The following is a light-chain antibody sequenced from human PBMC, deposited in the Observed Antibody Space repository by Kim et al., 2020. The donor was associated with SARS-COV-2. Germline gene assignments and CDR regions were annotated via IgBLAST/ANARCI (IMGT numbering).Light chain of an antibody. CDR2: GKN. Sequence: AVGQTVRITCQGDSLRSYYASWYQQKPGQAPVLVIYGKNNRPSGIPDRFSGSSSGNTASLTITGAQAEDEADYYCNSLDSSGNHWVFGGGTKLTVL. CDR3: NSLDSSGNHWV. V-gene: IGLV3-19*01. J-gene: IGLJ3*02. CDR1: SLRSYY.